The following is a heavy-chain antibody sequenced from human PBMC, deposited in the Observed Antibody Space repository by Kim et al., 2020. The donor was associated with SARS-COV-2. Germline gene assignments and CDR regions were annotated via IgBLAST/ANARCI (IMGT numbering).Heavy chain of an antibody. D-gene: IGHD3-10*01. Sequence: SVKGRFTISRDNSKNTLYLQMNSLRVEDTAVYYCARGLLWFGELLSDFDYWGQGTLVTVSS. V-gene: IGHV3-30*01. J-gene: IGHJ4*02. CDR3: ARGLLWFGELLSDFDY.